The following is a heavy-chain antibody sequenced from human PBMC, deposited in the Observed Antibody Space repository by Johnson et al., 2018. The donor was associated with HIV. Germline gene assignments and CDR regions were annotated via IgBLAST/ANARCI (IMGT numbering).Heavy chain of an antibody. D-gene: IGHD4-23*01. CDR3: ARASLARGGKIRAFDI. CDR1: GFTVSSNY. Sequence: EVQLVESGGGLVQPGGSLRLSCAASGFTVSSNYMSWVRQAPGKGLEWVSVIYSGGSTYYADSVKGRFTISRDNSKNTLYLQRNSLRAEDTAVFYCARASLARGGKIRAFDIWGQGTMVTVSS. V-gene: IGHV3-66*01. J-gene: IGHJ3*02. CDR2: IYSGGST.